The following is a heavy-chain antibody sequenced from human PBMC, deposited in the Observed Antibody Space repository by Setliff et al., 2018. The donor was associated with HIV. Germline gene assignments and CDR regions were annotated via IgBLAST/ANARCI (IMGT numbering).Heavy chain of an antibody. Sequence: PSETLSLTCTVSGGSISSGDYYWTWILQPPGKGLEWIGYIYNSGSTYYEPSLRGRVTISIDRSKNQFSLKLNSVTAADTAVYYCARETNASGSLTAYWYFDLWGRGTLVTVSS. CDR2: IYNSGST. D-gene: IGHD3-10*01. CDR1: GGSISSGDYY. V-gene: IGHV4-30-4*08. J-gene: IGHJ2*01. CDR3: ARETNASGSLTAYWYFDL.